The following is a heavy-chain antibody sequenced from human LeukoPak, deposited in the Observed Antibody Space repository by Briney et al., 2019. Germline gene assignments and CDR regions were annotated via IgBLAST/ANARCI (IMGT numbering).Heavy chain of an antibody. CDR2: IKQDGSEK. CDR1: GFTFSSYW. Sequence: GGSLRLSCAASGFTFSSYWMSWVRQAPGKGLEWVANIKQDGSEKYYVGSVKGRFTISRDNARNSLYLQMNSLRGEDTAVYYCARDRSSLYGMDVWGQGTTVTVSS. J-gene: IGHJ6*02. D-gene: IGHD6-6*01. V-gene: IGHV3-7*04. CDR3: ARDRSSLYGMDV.